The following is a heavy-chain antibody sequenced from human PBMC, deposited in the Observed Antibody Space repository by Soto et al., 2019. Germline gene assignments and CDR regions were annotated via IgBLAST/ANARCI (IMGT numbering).Heavy chain of an antibody. CDR3: ARTPTRGASAWLDP. Sequence: QVQLQQWGSGLLKPSETLSLTCAIYGGSFSDYYWHWIRQSPGKGLEWIGEIHLSGRVNFTPSLKRRTSLSMDTSRNQVFLTLRSVTAADTAVYFCARTPTRGASAWLDPWGRGHLVTVSS. CDR1: GGSFSDYY. D-gene: IGHD1-26*01. V-gene: IGHV4-34*01. CDR2: IHLSGRV. J-gene: IGHJ5*02.